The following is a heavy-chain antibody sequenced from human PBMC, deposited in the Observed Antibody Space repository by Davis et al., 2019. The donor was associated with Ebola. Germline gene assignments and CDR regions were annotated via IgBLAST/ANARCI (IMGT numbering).Heavy chain of an antibody. D-gene: IGHD5-12*01. CDR1: GFTFSSYA. V-gene: IGHV3-64D*08. CDR2: ISSNGGST. Sequence: GESLKISCSASGFTFSSYAMHWVRQAPGKGLEYVSAISSNGGSTYYADSVKGRFTISRDNSKNTLYLQMSSLRTEDTAVYYCAPTKVGRFDYWGQGTLVTVSS. J-gene: IGHJ4*02. CDR3: APTKVGRFDY.